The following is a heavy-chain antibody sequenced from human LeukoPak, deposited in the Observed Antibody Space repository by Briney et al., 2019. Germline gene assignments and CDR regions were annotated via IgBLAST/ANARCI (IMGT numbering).Heavy chain of an antibody. Sequence: ASVKVSCKASGYTFTNYAISWVRQAPGQGLEWMGWIDTYNGDTRYVQKFQGRVTMTTDTATSTAYMELRSLRSDDTAVYFRARDQRPGSPGFGDYWGQGTLVTVSS. D-gene: IGHD2-15*01. CDR3: ARDQRPGSPGFGDY. J-gene: IGHJ4*02. V-gene: IGHV1-18*01. CDR2: IDTYNGDT. CDR1: GYTFTNYA.